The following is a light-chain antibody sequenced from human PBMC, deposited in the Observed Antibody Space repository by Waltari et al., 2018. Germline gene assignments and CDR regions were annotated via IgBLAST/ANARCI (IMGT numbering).Light chain of an antibody. CDR2: GAF. Sequence: EIVMTQSPATLSVSPGERATLSCMASQSVSSNLAWYQQKPGQAPRLLIYGAFTSATWIPARFSGSGSGTEFTLTISVMQSEDFAVYYCQQYNNWPPWTFGQGTKVEIK. CDR1: QSVSSN. V-gene: IGKV3-15*01. CDR3: QQYNNWPPWT. J-gene: IGKJ1*01.